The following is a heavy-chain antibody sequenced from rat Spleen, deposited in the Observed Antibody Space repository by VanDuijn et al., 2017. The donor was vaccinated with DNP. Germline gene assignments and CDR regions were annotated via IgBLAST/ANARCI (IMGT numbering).Heavy chain of an antibody. CDR1: GDSVTSDYR. J-gene: IGHJ2*01. CDR3: ATRGEGIVH. V-gene: IGHV3-3*01. CDR2: INNAGTT. Sequence: EVKLQESGPGLVKPSQSLSLTCSVTGDSVTSDYRWNWIRKFPGDKLEWMGYINNAGTTKYNPSLKSRISITRDTSKNQFFLQVNSITSEDTATYYCATRGEGIVHWGQGLMVTVSS. D-gene: IGHD1-11*01.